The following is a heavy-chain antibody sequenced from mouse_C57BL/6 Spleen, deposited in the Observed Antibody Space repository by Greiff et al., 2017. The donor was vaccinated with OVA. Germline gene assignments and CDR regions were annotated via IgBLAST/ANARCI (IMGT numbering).Heavy chain of an antibody. Sequence: VKLQQSGAELVRPGASVKLSCKASGYTFTSYGIRWVKQRPGQGLEWIGEIYPRSGSTYYNEKFKGKATLTADKSSSTAYMKLSSLTTEDSAVSFRARASEDEGYYHAMDYWGKATPVTVSS. CDR1: GYTFTSYG. J-gene: IGHJ4*01. V-gene: IGHV1-81*01. CDR2: IYPRSGST. D-gene: IGHD2-3*01. CDR3: ARASEDEGYYHAMDY.